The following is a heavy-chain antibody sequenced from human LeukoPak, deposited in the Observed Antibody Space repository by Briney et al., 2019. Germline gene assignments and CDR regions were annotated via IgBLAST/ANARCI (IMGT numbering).Heavy chain of an antibody. V-gene: IGHV3-53*01. CDR2: IYSGGST. J-gene: IGHJ4*02. CDR1: GFTVSSNF. CDR3: TRGGGGSFPHY. Sequence: GGSLRLSCAASGFTVSSNFPSWVRQPPGKGLEWVSDIYSGGSTYYADSVKGRFTISRDNSKNTLYLQMNSLRAEDTAVYYCTRGGGGSFPHYWGQGTLVTVSS. D-gene: IGHD2-21*01.